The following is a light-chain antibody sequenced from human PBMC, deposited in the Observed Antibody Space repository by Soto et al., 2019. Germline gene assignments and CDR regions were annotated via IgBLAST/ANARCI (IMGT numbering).Light chain of an antibody. Sequence: EIVMTQSPATLSVSPGERATLSCRASQSVRSNFAWYQQKPGQPPSLLIYGASTRVTGIPARFSASGSGTEFTFTISSLQSEDFVVYYCQQYNDWPPTFGQGTKVDIK. CDR3: QQYNDWPPT. CDR1: QSVRSN. J-gene: IGKJ1*01. CDR2: GAS. V-gene: IGKV3-15*01.